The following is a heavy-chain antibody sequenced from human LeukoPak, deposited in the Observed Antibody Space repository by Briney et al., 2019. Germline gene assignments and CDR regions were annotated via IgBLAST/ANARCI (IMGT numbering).Heavy chain of an antibody. CDR2: IYHSGST. CDR1: GGSISSGDYY. D-gene: IGHD6-19*01. Sequence: SQTLSLTCTVSGGSISSGDYYWSWIRQPPGKGLEWIGYIYHSGSTYYNPSLKSRVTISVDTSKNQFSLKLSSVTAADTAVYYCARERYSSGWYNHYFDYWGQGTLVTVSS. V-gene: IGHV4-30-4*08. CDR3: ARERYSSGWYNHYFDY. J-gene: IGHJ4*02.